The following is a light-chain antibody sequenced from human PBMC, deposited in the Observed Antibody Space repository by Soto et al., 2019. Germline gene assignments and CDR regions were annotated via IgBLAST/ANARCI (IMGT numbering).Light chain of an antibody. Sequence: QSLLTDAPSASRSPEQSFTFSCTGTISYIGDYNYVSWYQHHPGKAPKIMIYEVTKRPSGVPDRFSGSKSGKTASLTVFGLQADDEADYYCSSYAGNNNYVFATGTKVTVL. CDR1: ISYIGDYNY. CDR3: SSYAGNNNYV. V-gene: IGLV2-8*02. J-gene: IGLJ1*01. CDR2: EVT.